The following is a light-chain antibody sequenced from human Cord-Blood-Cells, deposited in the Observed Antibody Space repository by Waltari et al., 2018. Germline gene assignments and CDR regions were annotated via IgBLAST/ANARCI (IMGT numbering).Light chain of an antibody. Sequence: QAVVTQEPSLTVSPGGTVTLTCGSSTGAVTSGHYPYWFQQKPGQAPRTLIYDKGHKRSWKPALFSGYLLWGKAALTLSGAQPEDEAEYYGLLSYSGAVVFGGGTNLTVL. CDR2: DKG. CDR1: TGAVTSGHY. J-gene: IGLJ2*01. CDR3: LLSYSGAVV. V-gene: IGLV7-46*01.